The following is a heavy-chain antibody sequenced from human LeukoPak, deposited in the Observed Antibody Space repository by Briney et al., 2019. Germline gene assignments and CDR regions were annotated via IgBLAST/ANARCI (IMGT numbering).Heavy chain of an antibody. CDR1: GFTFSSYD. CDR2: IGTAGDT. J-gene: IGHJ4*02. CDR3: ARVILNSGSYYDY. V-gene: IGHV3-13*01. D-gene: IGHD1-26*01. Sequence: HPGGSLRLSCAASGFTFSSYDMHWVCQATGKGLEWVSAIGTAGDTYYPGSVKGRFTISRENAKNSLYLQMNSLRAGDTAVYYCARVILNSGSYYDYWGQGTLVTVSS.